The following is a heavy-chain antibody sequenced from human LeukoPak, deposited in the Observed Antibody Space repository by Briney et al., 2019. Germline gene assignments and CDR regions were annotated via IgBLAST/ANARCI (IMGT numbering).Heavy chain of an antibody. J-gene: IGHJ4*02. CDR1: GYTFTSYG. D-gene: IGHD1-26*01. CDR3: ASGPRSLVGATTRSPPLGAY. Sequence: SVKVSCKASGYTFTSYGISWVRQAPGQGLEWMGGIIPIFGTANYAQKFQGRVTITADKSTSTAYMELSSLRSEDTAVYSCASGPRSLVGATTRSPPLGAYWGQGPLVTVSP. V-gene: IGHV1-69*06. CDR2: IIPIFGTA.